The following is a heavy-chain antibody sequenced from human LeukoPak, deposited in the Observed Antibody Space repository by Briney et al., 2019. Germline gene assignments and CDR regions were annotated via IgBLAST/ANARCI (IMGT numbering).Heavy chain of an antibody. CDR1: GYTFTSYY. D-gene: IGHD6-19*01. J-gene: IGHJ4*02. V-gene: IGHV1-46*01. CDR2: INPSGGST. Sequence: EASVKVSCKASGYTFTSYYMHWVRQAPGQGLEWMGIINPSGGSTSYAQKFQGRVTMTRDTSTSTVYMELSSLRSEDTAVYYCARGQGIAVAGSLDDYWGQGTLVTVSS. CDR3: ARGQGIAVAGSLDDY.